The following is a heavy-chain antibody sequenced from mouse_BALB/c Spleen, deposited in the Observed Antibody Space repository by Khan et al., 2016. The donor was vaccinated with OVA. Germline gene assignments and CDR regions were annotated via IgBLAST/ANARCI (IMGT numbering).Heavy chain of an antibody. Sequence: VQLKQSGAELARPGASVKMSCKASGYTFTSYTIHWIKKRPGQGLEWIGYINPSNGYTNYNQKFKDNATLTTDKSSTTAYLQLSSLTSDDSAVYNCVRDGAYHRNDGWFAYWGQGTLVTVSA. J-gene: IGHJ3*01. CDR2: INPSNGYT. D-gene: IGHD2-14*01. CDR1: GYTFTSYT. V-gene: IGHV1-4*01. CDR3: VRDGAYHRNDGWFAY.